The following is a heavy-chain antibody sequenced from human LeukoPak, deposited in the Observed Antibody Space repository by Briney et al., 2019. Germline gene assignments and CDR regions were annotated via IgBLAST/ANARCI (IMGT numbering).Heavy chain of an antibody. V-gene: IGHV3-23*01. J-gene: IGHJ1*01. CDR2: VSGTGAIT. CDR1: GFSFSSCA. Sequence: PGGSLRLSCAASGFSFSSCAMSWVRQAPGKGLEWVSSVSGTGAITYYADSVKGRFTISRDNSKNTLYLQMNSLRAEDTAVYYCTTGIWDYGDSLSFYWGQGTLVTVSS. D-gene: IGHD4-17*01. CDR3: TTGIWDYGDSLSFY.